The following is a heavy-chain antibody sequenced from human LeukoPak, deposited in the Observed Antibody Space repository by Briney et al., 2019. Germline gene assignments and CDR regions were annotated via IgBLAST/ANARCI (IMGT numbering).Heavy chain of an antibody. Sequence: GESLKISCKGSGYSFTSYWIGWVRQMPGKGLEWMGIIYPGDSDTRYSPSFQGQVTISADKSISTAYLQWSSLKASDTAMYYCARHGAAWKSYGSGTTYYYYYYMDVWGKGTTVTVSS. V-gene: IGHV5-51*01. D-gene: IGHD3-10*01. CDR1: GYSFTSYW. CDR2: IYPGDSDT. J-gene: IGHJ6*03. CDR3: ARHGAAWKSYGSGTTYYYYYYMDV.